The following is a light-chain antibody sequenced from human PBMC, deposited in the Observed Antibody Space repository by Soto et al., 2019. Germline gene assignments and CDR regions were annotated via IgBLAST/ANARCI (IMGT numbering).Light chain of an antibody. CDR2: DAS. Sequence: EIVLTQSPATLSLSPGERATLSCRASQSVSSYLAWYQQKPGQAPRLLIYDASNRATGIPARFSGSGSGTEFTLTISRLEPEDFAVYYCQQYGTSPQTFGQGTKVDIK. V-gene: IGKV3-11*01. J-gene: IGKJ1*01. CDR1: QSVSSY. CDR3: QQYGTSPQT.